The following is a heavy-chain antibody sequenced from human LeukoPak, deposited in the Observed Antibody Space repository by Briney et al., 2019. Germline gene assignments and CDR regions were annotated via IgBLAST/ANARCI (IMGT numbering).Heavy chain of an antibody. CDR3: ASGRDGYNYEI. J-gene: IGHJ4*02. V-gene: IGHV4-59*01. D-gene: IGHD5-24*01. CDR1: GGSISSYY. CDR2: IYYSGST. Sequence: SETLPLTCTVSGGSISSYYWSWIRQPPGKGLEWIGYIYYSGSTNYNPSLKSRVTISVDTSKNQFSLKLSSVTAADTAVYYCASGRDGYNYEIWGQGTLVTVSS.